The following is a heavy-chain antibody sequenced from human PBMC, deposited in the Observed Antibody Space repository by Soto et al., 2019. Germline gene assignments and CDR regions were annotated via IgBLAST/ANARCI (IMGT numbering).Heavy chain of an antibody. CDR3: VGVTSDYYYYYMDV. J-gene: IGHJ6*03. V-gene: IGHV4-31*03. Sequence: PSETLSLTCTVSGGSISSGGYYWSWIRQHPGKGLEWIGYIYYSGSTYYNPSLKSRVTISVDTSKNQFSLKLSSATAADTAVYYCVGVTSDYYYYYMDVWGKGTTVTVSS. CDR1: GGSISSGGYY. CDR2: IYYSGST. D-gene: IGHD4-4*01.